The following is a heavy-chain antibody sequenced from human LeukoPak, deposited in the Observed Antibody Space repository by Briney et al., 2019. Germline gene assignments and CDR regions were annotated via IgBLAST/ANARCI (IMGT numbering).Heavy chain of an antibody. J-gene: IGHJ4*02. D-gene: IGHD3-10*01. Sequence: GASVKVSCKTSGYTFTDYNIHWVRQAPGQGLECMGWISPNSGGTNYAQRFQGMVTMTRDTSISTAYMDLSSLKSDDTATYYCSVWFGELSHWGQGTLVTVSS. CDR2: ISPNSGGT. CDR3: SVWFGELSH. V-gene: IGHV1-2*02. CDR1: GYTFTDYN.